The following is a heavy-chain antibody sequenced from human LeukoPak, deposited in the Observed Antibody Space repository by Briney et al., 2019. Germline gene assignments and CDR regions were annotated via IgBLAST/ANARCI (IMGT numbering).Heavy chain of an antibody. Sequence: GSLRLSCAASGFTFNNYAMNWIRQPPGKGLEWIGEINHSGSTNYNPSLKSRVTISVDTSKNQFSLRLSSVTAADTAVYYCARHSGYSGYDFDYWGQGTLVTVSS. J-gene: IGHJ4*02. V-gene: IGHV4-34*01. CDR1: GFTFNNYA. CDR2: INHSGST. CDR3: ARHSGYSGYDFDY. D-gene: IGHD5-12*01.